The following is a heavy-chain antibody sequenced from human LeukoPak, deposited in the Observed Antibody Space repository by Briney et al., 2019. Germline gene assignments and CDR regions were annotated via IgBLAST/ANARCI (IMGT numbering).Heavy chain of an antibody. Sequence: PGGSLRLSCAASGFTFSGSPMHWVRQASGKGLEWVCRIRSKANSYATAYAASVKGRFTISRDDSKNTAYLQMNSLKTEDTAIYYCTRLYFDWLFSSAFDIWGQGTMVTVSS. V-gene: IGHV3-73*01. CDR3: TRLYFDWLFSSAFDI. CDR2: IRSKANSYAT. J-gene: IGHJ3*02. D-gene: IGHD3-9*01. CDR1: GFTFSGSP.